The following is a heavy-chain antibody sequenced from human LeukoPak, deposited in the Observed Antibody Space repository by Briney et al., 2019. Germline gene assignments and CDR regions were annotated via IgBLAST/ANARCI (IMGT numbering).Heavy chain of an antibody. J-gene: IGHJ4*02. D-gene: IGHD3-3*01. CDR3: ARGGDYDFWSVPTDY. Sequence: SETLSLTCTVPGDSISSGDYYWSWIRQPPGKGLEWIGYIYYSGSTYYNPSLKSRVTISVDTSKNQFSLKLSSVTAADTAVYYCARGGDYDFWSVPTDYWGQGTLVTVSS. CDR1: GDSISSGDYY. CDR2: IYYSGST. V-gene: IGHV4-30-4*08.